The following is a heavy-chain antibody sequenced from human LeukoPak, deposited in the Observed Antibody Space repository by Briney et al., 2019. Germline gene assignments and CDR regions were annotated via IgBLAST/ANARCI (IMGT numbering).Heavy chain of an antibody. CDR3: ARREGNSGYNFYFDY. CDR1: GLTVNSNY. Sequence: GGSLTLSCAVSGLTVNSNYMNWVRQAPGKGLEWVSVIYSDGSTFYADSVKGRFTTSRDNSKNTLYLQMNSLRAEDTAVYFCARREGNSGYNFYFDYWGQGSLVTVSS. D-gene: IGHD5-12*01. CDR2: IYSDGST. V-gene: IGHV3-53*01. J-gene: IGHJ4*02.